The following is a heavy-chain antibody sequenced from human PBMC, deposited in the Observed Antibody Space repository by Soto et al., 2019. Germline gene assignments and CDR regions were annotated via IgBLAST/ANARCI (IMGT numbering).Heavy chain of an antibody. CDR3: ARNYYDSSGYFLDWFDP. D-gene: IGHD3-22*01. CDR2: IYSGGST. J-gene: IGHJ5*02. CDR1: GFTVSSNY. Sequence: SGFTVSSNYMSWVRQAPGKGLEWVSVIYSGGSTYYADSVKGRFTISRDNAKNSLYLQMNSLRDEDTAVYYCARNYYDSSGYFLDWFDPWGQGTLVTVSS. V-gene: IGHV3-66*01.